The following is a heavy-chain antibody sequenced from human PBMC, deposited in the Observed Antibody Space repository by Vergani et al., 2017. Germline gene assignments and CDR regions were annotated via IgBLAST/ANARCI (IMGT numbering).Heavy chain of an antibody. CDR2: IYSGGST. CDR3: ARVRGTYIEQQPKTYYFDY. CDR1: GFTVSSNY. Sequence: VQLVESGGGLVQPGGSLRLSCAASGFTVSSNYMSWVRQAPGKGLEWVSVIYSGGSTYYADSVKGRFTISRDNSKNTLYLQMNSLRAEDTAVYYCARVRGTYIEQQPKTYYFDYWGQGTLVTVSS. J-gene: IGHJ4*02. D-gene: IGHD6-13*01. V-gene: IGHV3-66*01.